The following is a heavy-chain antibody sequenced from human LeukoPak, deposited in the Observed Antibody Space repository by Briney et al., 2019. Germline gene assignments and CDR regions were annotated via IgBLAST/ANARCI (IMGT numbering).Heavy chain of an antibody. CDR2: IYHSGST. V-gene: IGHV4-4*02. Sequence: SGTLSLTCAVSGGSISSSNWWSWVRQPPGKGLEWIGEIYHSGSTNYNPSLKSRVTISVDKSKNQFSLKLSSVTAADTAVYYCARQELWFGANYYGMDVWGQGTTVTVSS. CDR1: GGSISSSNW. D-gene: IGHD3-10*01. J-gene: IGHJ6*02. CDR3: ARQELWFGANYYGMDV.